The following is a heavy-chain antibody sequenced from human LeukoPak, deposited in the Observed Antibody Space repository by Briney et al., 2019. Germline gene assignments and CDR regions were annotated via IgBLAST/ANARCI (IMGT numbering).Heavy chain of an antibody. D-gene: IGHD3-3*01. CDR1: GGTFSSYA. V-gene: IGHV1-69*06. CDR2: IIPIFGTA. J-gene: IGHJ4*02. CDR3: ARDRDFWSDY. Sequence: GASVKVSCKTSGGTFSSYAISWVRQAPGQGLGWMGGIIPIFGTANYAQKFQGRVTITADKSTSTAYMELSSLRSEDTAVYYCARDRDFWSDYWGQGTLVTVSS.